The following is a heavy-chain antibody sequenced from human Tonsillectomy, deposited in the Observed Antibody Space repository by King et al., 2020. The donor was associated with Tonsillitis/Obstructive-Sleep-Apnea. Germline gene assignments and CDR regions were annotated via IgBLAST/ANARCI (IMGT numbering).Heavy chain of an antibody. CDR1: GFTFISYW. CDR2: IKQDGSEK. D-gene: IGHD6-13*01. J-gene: IGHJ3*02. CDR3: ARDLDSSSWIDAFDI. Sequence: VQLVESGGGLVQPGGSLRLSCAASGFTFISYWMSWVRQAPGKGLEWVANIKQDGSEKYYVDSVKGRLTISRDNAKNSLYLQMNSLRAEDTAVHYCARDLDSSSWIDAFDIWGQGTMVTVSS. V-gene: IGHV3-7*04.